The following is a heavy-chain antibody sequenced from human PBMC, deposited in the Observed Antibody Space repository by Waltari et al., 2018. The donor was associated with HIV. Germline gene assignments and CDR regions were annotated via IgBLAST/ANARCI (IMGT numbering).Heavy chain of an antibody. V-gene: IGHV3-7*01. J-gene: IGHJ4*02. CDR3: ARLQWATQNLDF. D-gene: IGHD6-19*01. Sequence: EVQLVESGGGSVQPGGSLLLSCTVSGFTFSRSWMTWVRQAPGGGLEWVANIKEDGSERSYVESVKGRFIISRDNAKKSLFLQMYGLGAEDTGVYYCARLQWATQNLDFWGQGTLVTVSS. CDR1: GFTFSRSW. CDR2: IKEDGSER.